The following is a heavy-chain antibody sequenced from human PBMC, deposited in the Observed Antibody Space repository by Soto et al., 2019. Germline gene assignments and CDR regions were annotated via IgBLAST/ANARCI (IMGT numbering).Heavy chain of an antibody. D-gene: IGHD3-9*01. V-gene: IGHV4-39*01. CDR3: ARLEGLATISYYFDF. CDR2: IYYRGNA. CDR1: DDSINSDKYY. J-gene: IGHJ4*02. Sequence: QLQLQESGPGLVKPSETLSLTCSVSDDSINSDKYYWGWIRQPPGKGLEWIGRIYYRGNAYYNPSIQTRVTLSLDKSKSQFSLKLNSVTAADSSVYFCARLEGLATISYYFDFWGPGALVTVSS.